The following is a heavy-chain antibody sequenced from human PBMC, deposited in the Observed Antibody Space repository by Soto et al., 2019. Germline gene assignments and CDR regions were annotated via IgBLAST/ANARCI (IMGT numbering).Heavy chain of an antibody. CDR1: GGSISNGGGYY. CDR2: IYYSGNT. V-gene: IGHV4-31*03. CDR3: ARDLDY. J-gene: IGHJ4*02. Sequence: PSETLSLTCTVSGGSISNGGGYYWSWIRQHPGKGLEWIGYIYYSGNTYYNPSLKSRVTISLDTSKNQFSLKLSSVTAADTAVYYCARDLDYWGQG.